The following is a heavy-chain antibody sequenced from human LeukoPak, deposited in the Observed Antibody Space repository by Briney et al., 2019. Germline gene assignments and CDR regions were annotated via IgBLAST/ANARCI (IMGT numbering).Heavy chain of an antibody. CDR1: GGSISSYY. CDR2: IYYSGST. CDR3: AREAAWGYYGMDV. D-gene: IGHD3-16*01. Sequence: PSETLSLTCTVSGGSISSYYWSWIRQPPGKGLEWIGYIYYSGSTNYNPSLKSRVTISVDTSKNQFSLKLSSVTAADTAVCYCAREAAWGYYGMDVWGQGTTVTVSS. J-gene: IGHJ6*02. V-gene: IGHV4-59*01.